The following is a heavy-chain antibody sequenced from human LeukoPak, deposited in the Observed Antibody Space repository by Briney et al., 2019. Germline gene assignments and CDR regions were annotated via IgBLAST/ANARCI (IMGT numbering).Heavy chain of an antibody. V-gene: IGHV3-21*01. D-gene: IGHD5-18*01. CDR1: GFTFSTYN. Sequence: PGGSLRLSCVVSGFTFSTYNMNWVRQAPGKGLEWVSSISTGRSYIYYADSVTGRFTISRDNAKNSLYLQMNSLRAEDTAVYYCALRDTTERGYSSGLDSSGQGTLVTVSS. J-gene: IGHJ4*02. CDR2: ISTGRSYI. CDR3: ALRDTTERGYSSGLDS.